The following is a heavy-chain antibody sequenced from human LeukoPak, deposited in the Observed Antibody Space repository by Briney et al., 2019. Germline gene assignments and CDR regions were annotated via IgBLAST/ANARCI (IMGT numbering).Heavy chain of an antibody. CDR2: IRNKPNSYTT. Sequence: GGSLRLSCAASGFTFSDHYMDWVRQAPGEGLEWVGRIRNKPNSYTTEYAASVKGRFIISRDDSKNSLYLQMNSLKTEDTAMYYCARALGTTWSSHYFDHWGQGTLVTVSS. CDR3: ARALGTTWSSHYFDH. J-gene: IGHJ4*02. D-gene: IGHD1-26*01. CDR1: GFTFSDHY. V-gene: IGHV3-72*01.